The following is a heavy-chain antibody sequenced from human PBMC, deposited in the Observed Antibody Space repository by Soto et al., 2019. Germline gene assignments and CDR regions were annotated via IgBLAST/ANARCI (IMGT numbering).Heavy chain of an antibody. V-gene: IGHV1-3*05. J-gene: IGHJ4*02. CDR3: ARGSGYYYWDDY. CDR2: INAGNGNT. Sequence: QVPLVQSGAEEKKPGASVKVSCKASGYTFTSYAMHWVRQAPGQRLEWMGWINAGNGNTKYSQKFQGRVTITRDTSASTAYMELSSLRSEDTAVYYCARGSGYYYWDDYCGQGTLVTVSS. CDR1: GYTFTSYA. D-gene: IGHD3-22*01.